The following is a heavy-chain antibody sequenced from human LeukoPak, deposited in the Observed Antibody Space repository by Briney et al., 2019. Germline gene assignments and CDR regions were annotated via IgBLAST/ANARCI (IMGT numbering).Heavy chain of an antibody. V-gene: IGHV3-23*01. D-gene: IGHD3-16*01. CDR2: ISGGGGGA. CDR1: GFTFRNYA. J-gene: IGHJ6*02. CDR3: AKVQGGVDVDLGDMDV. Sequence: GGSLRLSCAASGFTFRNYAMSWVRQAPGKGLEWVSVISGGGGGAYYADSLKGRFTISRDNAKNTLYLQMNSLRADDTAVYYCAKVQGGVDVDLGDMDVWGQGTTVTVSS.